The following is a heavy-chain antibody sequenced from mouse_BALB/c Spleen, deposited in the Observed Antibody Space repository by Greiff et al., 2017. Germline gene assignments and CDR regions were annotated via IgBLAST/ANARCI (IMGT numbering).Heavy chain of an antibody. J-gene: IGHJ3*01. CDR2: ISYSGST. CDR1: GYSITSDYA. CDR3: ARHYGSSGFAY. D-gene: IGHD1-1*01. Sequence: EVHLVESGPGLVKPSQSLSLTCTVTGYSITSDYAWNWIRQFPGNKLEWMGYISYSGSTSYNPSLKSRISITRDTSKNQFFLQLNSVTTEDTATYYCARHYGSSGFAYWGQGTLVTVSA. V-gene: IGHV3-2*02.